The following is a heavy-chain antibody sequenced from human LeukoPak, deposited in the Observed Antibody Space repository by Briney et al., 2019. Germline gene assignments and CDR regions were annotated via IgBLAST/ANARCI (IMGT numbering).Heavy chain of an antibody. Sequence: GGSLRLSCVASGFTFSNYWMHWVRQDPGKGLVWVSRINSDGSSTTYADSVKGRFTISRDNAKNTLYLQMNGLRAEDTAVYYCTRDPHGYWWFDPWGQGTLVTVSS. CDR2: INSDGSST. CDR3: TRDPHGYWWFDP. V-gene: IGHV3-74*03. D-gene: IGHD5-24*01. J-gene: IGHJ5*02. CDR1: GFTFSNYW.